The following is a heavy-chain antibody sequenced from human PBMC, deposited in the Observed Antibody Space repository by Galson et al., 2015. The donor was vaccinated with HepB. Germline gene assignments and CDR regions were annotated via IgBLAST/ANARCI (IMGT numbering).Heavy chain of an antibody. V-gene: IGHV3-66*01. CDR2: IYSGGST. J-gene: IGHJ4*02. Sequence: SLRLSCAASEFTVSSNYMSWVRQAPGKGLEWVSVIYSGGSTYYADSVKGRFTISKDNSKNTLYLQMNSLRAEDTAVYYCARDAVEGYDILTGYYTSIDYWGQGTLVTVSS. CDR1: EFTVSSNY. CDR3: ARDAVEGYDILTGYYTSIDY. D-gene: IGHD3-9*01.